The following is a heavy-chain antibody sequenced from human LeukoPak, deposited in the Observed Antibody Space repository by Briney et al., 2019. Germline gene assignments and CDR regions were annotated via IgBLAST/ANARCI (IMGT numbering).Heavy chain of an antibody. V-gene: IGHV4-30-2*01. CDR1: GGSISSGGYY. D-gene: IGHD6-19*01. Sequence: SETLSLTCTVSGGSISSGGYYWSWIRQPPGKGLEWIGYIYHSGSTYYNPSLKSRVTISVDRSKNQFSLKLSSVTAADTAVYYCARDRRQWLASPLDYWGQGTLVTVSS. CDR3: ARDRRQWLASPLDY. J-gene: IGHJ4*02. CDR2: IYHSGST.